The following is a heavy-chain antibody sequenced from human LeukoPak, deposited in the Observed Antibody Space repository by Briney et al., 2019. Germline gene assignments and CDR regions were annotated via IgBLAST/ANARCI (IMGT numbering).Heavy chain of an antibody. D-gene: IGHD3-9*01. CDR1: GYTFTGYY. CDR3: ARPGLRYSA. CDR2: INPNSGGT. J-gene: IGHJ6*04. Sequence: ASVKVSCKASGYTFTGYYMHWVRQAPGQGLEWMGWINPNSGGTNYAQKFQGRVTMTRDTSISTAYMELSSVTAADTAVYYCARPGLRYSAWGKGTTVTVSS. V-gene: IGHV1-2*02.